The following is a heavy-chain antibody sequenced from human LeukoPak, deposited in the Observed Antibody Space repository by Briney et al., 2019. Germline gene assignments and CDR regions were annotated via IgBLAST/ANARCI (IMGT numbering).Heavy chain of an antibody. J-gene: IGHJ4*02. CDR1: GFTFSSYW. V-gene: IGHV3-7*01. CDR2: INQDASEK. Sequence: PGGSLTLSCVASGFTFSSYWMSWVRQAPGKGLEWVANINQDASEKYDVDSAKGRFTISRDNAKNSLYLQRDSLRGEDTGMYYCTRVGGGDGSGWSTTDYWGQGTLVTISS. D-gene: IGHD6-19*01. CDR3: TRVGGGDGSGWSTTDY.